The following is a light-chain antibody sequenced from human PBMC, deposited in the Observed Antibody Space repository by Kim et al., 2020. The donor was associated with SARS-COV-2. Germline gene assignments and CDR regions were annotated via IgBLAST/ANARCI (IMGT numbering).Light chain of an antibody. CDR2: GKT. Sequence: SSELTQDPAVSVALGQTVRITCQGDSLRRFYASWYQQKPGQAPVLVIYGKTNRPSGIPDRFSGSSSGNTASLTITGAQAEDEADYYCNSRDSTDNHLVFGGGTKLTVL. J-gene: IGLJ3*02. CDR3: NSRDSTDNHLV. V-gene: IGLV3-19*01. CDR1: SLRRFY.